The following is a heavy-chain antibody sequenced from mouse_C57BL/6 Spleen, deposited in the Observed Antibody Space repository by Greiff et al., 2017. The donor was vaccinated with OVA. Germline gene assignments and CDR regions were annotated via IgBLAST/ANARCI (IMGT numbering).Heavy chain of an antibody. D-gene: IGHD2-2*01. V-gene: IGHV1-4*01. Sequence: VKVVESGAELARPGASVKMSCKASGYTFTSYTMHWVKQRPGQGLEWIGYINPSSGYTKYNQKFKDKATLTADKSSSTAYMQLSSLTSEDSAVYYCARGGYDDGYYFDYWGQGTTLTVSS. CDR1: GYTFTSYT. CDR3: ARGGYDDGYYFDY. CDR2: INPSSGYT. J-gene: IGHJ2*01.